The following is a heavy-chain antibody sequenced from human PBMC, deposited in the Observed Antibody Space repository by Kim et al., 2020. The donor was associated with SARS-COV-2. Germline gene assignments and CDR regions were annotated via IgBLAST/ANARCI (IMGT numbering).Heavy chain of an antibody. D-gene: IGHD5-18*01. J-gene: IGHJ4*02. V-gene: IGHV4-59*08. CDR3: ARRKGSYGLRYFGY. Sequence: SETLSLTCTVSGGSISSYYWSWIRQPPGKGLEWIGYIYYSGSTNYNPSLKSRVTISVDTSKNQFSLKLSSVTAADTAVYYCARRKGSYGLRYFGYWGQGTLVPVSP. CDR2: IYYSGST. CDR1: GGSISSYY.